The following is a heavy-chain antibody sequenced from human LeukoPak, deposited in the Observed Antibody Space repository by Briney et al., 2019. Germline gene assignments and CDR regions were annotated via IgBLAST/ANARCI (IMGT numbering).Heavy chain of an antibody. V-gene: IGHV4-30-4*01. CDR1: GGSISSGDYY. D-gene: IGHD4-11*01. J-gene: IGHJ4*02. Sequence: SETLSLTCTVSGGSISSGDYYWRWIRQPPGKGLEWIGYIYYSGSTYYSPSLKSRVTISVDTSKNQFSLKLSSVTAADTAVYYCARERRTVTTFLIDYWGQGTLVTVSS. CDR2: IYYSGST. CDR3: ARERRTVTTFLIDY.